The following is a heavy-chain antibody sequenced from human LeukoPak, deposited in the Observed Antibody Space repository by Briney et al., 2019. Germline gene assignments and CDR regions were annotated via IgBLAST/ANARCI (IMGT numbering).Heavy chain of an antibody. Sequence: SETLSLTCTVSGGSISSGGYYWSWIRQHPGKGLEWIGYIYYSGSTYYNPSLKSRVTISVDTSKNQFSLKLSSVTAADTAVYYCARRPRVSLNWFDPWGQGTLVTVSS. J-gene: IGHJ5*02. CDR3: ARRPRVSLNWFDP. V-gene: IGHV4-31*03. CDR2: IYYSGST. D-gene: IGHD3-16*02. CDR1: GGSISSGGYY.